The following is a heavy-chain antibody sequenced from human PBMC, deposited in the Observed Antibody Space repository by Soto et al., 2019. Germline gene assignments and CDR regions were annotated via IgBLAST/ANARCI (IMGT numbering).Heavy chain of an antibody. CDR1: GFSFSNIW. Sequence: PGGSLRLSCAASGFSFSNIWMKWVRQAPGKGLDWVANINQDGSEKYYVDSVKGRFTISRDNAKNSLYLQMNSLRAEDTAVYYCARGSAWAFDYWGQGTLVTVSS. J-gene: IGHJ4*02. CDR3: ARGSAWAFDY. D-gene: IGHD6-19*01. V-gene: IGHV3-7*01. CDR2: INQDGSEK.